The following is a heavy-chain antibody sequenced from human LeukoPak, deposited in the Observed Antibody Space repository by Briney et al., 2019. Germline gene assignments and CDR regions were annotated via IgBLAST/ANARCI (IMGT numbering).Heavy chain of an antibody. CDR2: IYYSGST. CDR1: GGSISSYY. Sequence: PSETLSLTCTVSGGSISSYYWSWIRQPPGKGLEWIGYIYYSGSTNYNPSLKSRVTISVDTSKNQFSLKLSSVTAADTAVYYCARAYSGSPDYWGQGTLVTVSS. J-gene: IGHJ4*02. D-gene: IGHD1-26*01. CDR3: ARAYSGSPDY. V-gene: IGHV4-59*01.